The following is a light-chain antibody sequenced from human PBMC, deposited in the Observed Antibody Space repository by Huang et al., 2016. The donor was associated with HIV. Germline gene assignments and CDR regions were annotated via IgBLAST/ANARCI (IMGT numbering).Light chain of an antibody. CDR1: QSVLYRSNNKNY. J-gene: IGKJ1*01. V-gene: IGKV4-1*01. CDR3: QQYYSSPGT. CDR2: WAS. Sequence: DIVMTQSPDSLAVFLGERATINCKSSQSVLYRSNNKNYLAWYQQKPGQPPKLLIYWASTRESGVPDRLSGSGSGTDFTLTISSLQAEDVAVYYCQQYYSSPGTFGQGTKVEIK.